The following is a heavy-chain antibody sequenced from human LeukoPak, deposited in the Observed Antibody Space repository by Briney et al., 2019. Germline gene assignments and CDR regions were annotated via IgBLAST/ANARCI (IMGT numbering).Heavy chain of an antibody. CDR2: ISGSGGST. CDR3: AKGPETCSYTSGSYYWYYFDY. D-gene: IGHD3-10*01. V-gene: IGHV3-23*01. CDR1: GFSFTSYA. J-gene: IGHJ4*02. Sequence: GGSLRLSCAASGFSFTSYAMSWVRQAPGKGLEWVSAISGSGGSTYYADSVKGRFTISRDNSKNTLYLQMNSLRAEDTAVYYCAKGPETCSYTSGSYYWYYFDYWGQGTLVTVSS.